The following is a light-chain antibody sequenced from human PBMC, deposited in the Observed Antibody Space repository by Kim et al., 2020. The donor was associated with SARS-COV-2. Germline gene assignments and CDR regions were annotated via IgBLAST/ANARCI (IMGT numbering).Light chain of an antibody. CDR2: QHN. J-gene: IGLJ2*01. CDR3: QAWDSSTVV. CDR1: KLGDKY. Sequence: SYELTQPPSVSVSPGQTANITCSGDKLGDKYACWYQQKPGQSPVLVIYQHNKRPSGIPERFSGSNSGNTATLTISGTQAMDEADYYCQAWDSSTVVFGGGTQLTVL. V-gene: IGLV3-1*01.